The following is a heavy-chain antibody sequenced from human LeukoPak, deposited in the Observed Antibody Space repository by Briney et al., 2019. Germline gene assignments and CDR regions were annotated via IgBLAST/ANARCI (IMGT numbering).Heavy chain of an antibody. D-gene: IGHD2-15*01. CDR2: ISSSSSYT. CDR3: ARPQGYCSGGSCYSVWFDP. J-gene: IGHJ5*02. CDR1: GFTFSDYY. V-gene: IGHV3-11*06. Sequence: PGGSLRLSCAASGFTFSDYYMSWIRQAPGKGLEWVSYISSSSSYTNYADSVKGRFTISRDNAKNSLYLQMNSLRAEDTAVYYCARPQGYCSGGSCYSVWFDPWGQGTLVTVSS.